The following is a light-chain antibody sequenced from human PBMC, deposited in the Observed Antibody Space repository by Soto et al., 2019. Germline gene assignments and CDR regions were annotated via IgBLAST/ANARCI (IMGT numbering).Light chain of an antibody. V-gene: IGLV2-23*01. J-gene: IGLJ2*01. Sequence: HSALTQPASVSGSPGQSITISCTGTSGDIGTYNLVSWYQQQPGRTPKLIIFEGNKRPSGVSNRFSASKSGNTASLTISGLQAEDEADYHCCSYAGRSTVICGGGTKLTVL. CDR2: EGN. CDR3: CSYAGRSTVI. CDR1: SGDIGTYNL.